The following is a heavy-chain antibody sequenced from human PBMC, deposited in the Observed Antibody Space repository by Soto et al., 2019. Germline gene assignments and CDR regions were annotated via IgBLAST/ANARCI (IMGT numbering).Heavy chain of an antibody. V-gene: IGHV4-30-4*01. CDR3: ARGVDFEGFSPYGMDV. Sequence: SETLSLTCTVSGGSINTGDYYWTWIRQPRGKGLEWIGYIYYSGTTYYNPSLKSRVSLSLDTSKNHFSLRLTSVTAADTAVYYCARGVDFEGFSPYGMDVWGQGTTVPVSS. CDR2: IYYSGTT. J-gene: IGHJ6*02. CDR1: GGSINTGDYY. D-gene: IGHD3-3*01.